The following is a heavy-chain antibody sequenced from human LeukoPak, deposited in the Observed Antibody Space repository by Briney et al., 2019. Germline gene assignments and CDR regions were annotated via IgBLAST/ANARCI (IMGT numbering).Heavy chain of an antibody. J-gene: IGHJ6*03. CDR2: ISGSGGST. Sequence: GGSLRLSCAASGFTFSSYAMSWVRQAPGKGLEWVSAISGSGGSTYYADSVKGRFTISRDNSKNTLYLQMNSLRAEDTAVYYCARASISAARIYYYYMDVWGKGTTVTVSS. CDR3: ARASISAARIYYYYMDV. V-gene: IGHV3-23*01. D-gene: IGHD2-15*01. CDR1: GFTFSSYA.